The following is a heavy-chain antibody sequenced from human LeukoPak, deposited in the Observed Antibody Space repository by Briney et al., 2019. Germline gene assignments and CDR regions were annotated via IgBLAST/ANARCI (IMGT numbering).Heavy chain of an antibody. CDR3: ARGGNYLLCDY. Sequence: GGSLRLSCAASGFTFSNYSMNRVRQAPGKGLEWVSSISSSSSYIYYADSVKGRFTISRDNAKNSLYLQMNSLRAEDTAVYYCARGGNYLLCDYWGQGTLVTVSS. CDR1: GFTFSNYS. CDR2: ISSSSSYI. V-gene: IGHV3-21*01. D-gene: IGHD4-23*01. J-gene: IGHJ4*02.